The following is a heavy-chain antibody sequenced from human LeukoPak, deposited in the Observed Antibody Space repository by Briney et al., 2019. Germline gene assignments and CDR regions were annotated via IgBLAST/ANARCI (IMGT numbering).Heavy chain of an antibody. D-gene: IGHD4-23*01. J-gene: IGHJ4*02. CDR1: GFTFSSYW. V-gene: IGHV3-74*01. CDR2: IKSDGSSA. CDR3: ARDLRTPSDTNIAIDY. Sequence: PGGSLRLSCAASGFTFSSYWMHWVRQAPGKGLVWVSRIKSDGSSASYADSVKGRFTISRDNAKNTLYLQMNSLRAEDTAVYYSARDLRTPSDTNIAIDYWGQGTLVTVSS.